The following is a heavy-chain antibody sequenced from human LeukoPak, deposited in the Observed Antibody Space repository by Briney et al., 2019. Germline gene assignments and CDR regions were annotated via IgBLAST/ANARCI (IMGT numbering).Heavy chain of an antibody. CDR3: ASDLCGDYPFDY. V-gene: IGHV3-23*01. CDR2: ISGSGGST. Sequence: PGGSLRLSCAASGFTFSSYAMSWVRQAPGKGLEWVSAISGSGGSTYYADSVKSRFTISRDNSKNTLYLQMNSLRAEDTAVYYCASDLCGDYPFDYWGQGTLVTVSS. J-gene: IGHJ4*02. CDR1: GFTFSSYA. D-gene: IGHD4-17*01.